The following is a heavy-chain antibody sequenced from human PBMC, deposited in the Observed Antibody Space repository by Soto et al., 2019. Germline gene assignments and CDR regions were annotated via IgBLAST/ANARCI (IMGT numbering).Heavy chain of an antibody. V-gene: IGHV3-64D*06. Sequence: GGSLRLSCSASGFTFSSYAMHWVRQAPGKGLEYVSGIRGNGDPPFYADSVKGRFTISRDNSKNTLYLQMSSLSADDTAVYHCVKSRGGNNFDFFDWGQGALVTGS. D-gene: IGHD5-12*01. CDR1: GFTFSSYA. CDR3: VKSRGGNNFDFFD. J-gene: IGHJ4*02. CDR2: IRGNGDPP.